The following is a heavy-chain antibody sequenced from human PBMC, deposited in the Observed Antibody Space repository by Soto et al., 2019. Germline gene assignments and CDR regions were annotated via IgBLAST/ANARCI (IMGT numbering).Heavy chain of an antibody. CDR2: IWYDGSNK. V-gene: IGHV3-33*01. D-gene: IGHD4-4*01. CDR3: AREGERRDSNYYYYYYGMDV. J-gene: IGHJ6*02. Sequence: GGSLRLSCAASGFTFSSYGMHWVRQAPGKWLEWVAVIWYDGSNKYYADSVKGRFTISRDNSKNTLYLQMNSLRAEDTAVYYCAREGERRDSNYYYYYYGMDVWGQGTTVTVSS. CDR1: GFTFSSYG.